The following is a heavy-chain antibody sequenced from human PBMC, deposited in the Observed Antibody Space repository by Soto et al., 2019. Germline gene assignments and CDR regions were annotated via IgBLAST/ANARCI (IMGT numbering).Heavy chain of an antibody. CDR3: ARVRYDYVWGSYRYPFDY. CDR2: IIPIFGTA. Sequence: SVKVSCKASGGTFSSYAISWVRQAPGQGLEWMGGIIPIFGTANYAQKFQGRVTITADESTSTAYMELSSLRSEDTAVYYCARVRYDYVWGSYRYPFDYWGQGTLVTVSS. V-gene: IGHV1-69*13. D-gene: IGHD3-16*02. J-gene: IGHJ4*02. CDR1: GGTFSSYA.